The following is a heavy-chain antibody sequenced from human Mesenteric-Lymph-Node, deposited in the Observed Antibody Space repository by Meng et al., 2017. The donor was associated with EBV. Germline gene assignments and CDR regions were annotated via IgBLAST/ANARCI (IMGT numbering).Heavy chain of an antibody. CDR3: ARYSSSSGWLDP. Sequence: LPDSRPGLSKSADTLALTCSVSGGSIINNLYYWGWIRQSPGKGLEWSGTIYYSGNTYYSPSLKIRVTISVDTSKNQFSLQLNSVTAADTAVYYCARYSSSSGWLDPWGQGTLVTVSS. J-gene: IGHJ5*02. CDR2: IYYSGNT. CDR1: GGSIINNLYY. V-gene: IGHV4-39*07. D-gene: IGHD6-19*01.